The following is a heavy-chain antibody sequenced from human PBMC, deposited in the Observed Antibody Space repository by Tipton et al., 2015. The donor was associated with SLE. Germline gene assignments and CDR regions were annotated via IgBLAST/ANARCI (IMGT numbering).Heavy chain of an antibody. CDR2: IYYSGST. V-gene: IGHV4-39*02. J-gene: IGHJ4*02. CDR1: GGSISSSSYY. CDR3: ARDIPYSGSLLGY. Sequence: TLSLTCTVSGGSISSSSYYWGWIRQPPGKGLEWIGRIYYSGSTNYNPSLKSRVTISVDTSKNQFSLKLSSVTAADTAVYYCARDIPYSGSLLGYWGQGTLVTVSS. D-gene: IGHD1-26*01.